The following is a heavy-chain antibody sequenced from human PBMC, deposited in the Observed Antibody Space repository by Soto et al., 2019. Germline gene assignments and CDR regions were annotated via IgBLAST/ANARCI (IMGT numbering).Heavy chain of an antibody. J-gene: IGHJ4*02. Sequence: VSVTGSCKGSGYSLTSDAVRWVRQAPGQRLEWMGWINAGNGNTKYSQKFQGRVTITRDTSASTAYMELSSLRSEDTAVYYCARDRAAGFDYWGQGTLVTAPQ. CDR1: GYSLTSDA. D-gene: IGHD6-13*01. V-gene: IGHV1-3*01. CDR3: ARDRAAGFDY. CDR2: INAGNGNT.